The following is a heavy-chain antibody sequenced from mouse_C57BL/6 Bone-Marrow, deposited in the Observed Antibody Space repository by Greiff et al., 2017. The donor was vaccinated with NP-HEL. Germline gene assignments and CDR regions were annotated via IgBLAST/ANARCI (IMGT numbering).Heavy chain of an antibody. D-gene: IGHD1-1*01. V-gene: IGHV1-15*01. CDR3: TRTGITTVVARYAMDY. CDR2: IDPETGGT. Sequence: VQLQQSGAELVRPGASVTLSCKASGYTFTDYEMHWVKQTPVHGLEWIGAIDPETGGTAYNQKFKGKAILTADKSSSTAYMELRSLTSEDSAVYYCTRTGITTVVARYAMDYWGQGTSVTVSS. CDR1: GYTFTDYE. J-gene: IGHJ4*01.